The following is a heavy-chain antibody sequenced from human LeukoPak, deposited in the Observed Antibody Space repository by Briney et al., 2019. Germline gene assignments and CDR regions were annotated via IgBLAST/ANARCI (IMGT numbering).Heavy chain of an antibody. D-gene: IGHD5-24*01. J-gene: IGHJ4*02. CDR3: ARDRTGWLQADY. V-gene: IGHV4-61*02. CDR2: IYTSGST. Sequence: SETLSLTCSVSNDSISSGRYYWIWIRQPAGKGLEWIGRIYTSGSTNYNPSLKSRVIISVDTSKNQFSLRPSPMTAADTAVYYCARDRTGWLQADYWGPGTLVTVSS. CDR1: NDSISSGRYY.